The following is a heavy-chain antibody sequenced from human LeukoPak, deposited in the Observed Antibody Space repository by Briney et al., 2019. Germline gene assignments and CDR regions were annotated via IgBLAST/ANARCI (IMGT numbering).Heavy chain of an antibody. J-gene: IGHJ6*02. D-gene: IGHD1-20*01. CDR2: ISSDGST. V-gene: IGHV3-53*01. CDR3: ARVTGLYGMDA. CDR1: GFTVSSNY. Sequence: PGGSLRLSCAASGFTVSSNYMSWVRRAPGKGLEWVSLISSDGSTYYADFVKGRFTISRDNAKNSLYLQMNSLRAEDTAVYYCARVTGLYGMDAWGQGTTVTVSS.